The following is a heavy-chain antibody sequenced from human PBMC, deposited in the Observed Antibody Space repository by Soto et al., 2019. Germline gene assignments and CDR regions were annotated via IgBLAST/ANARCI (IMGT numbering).Heavy chain of an antibody. CDR2: IYPGDSHT. D-gene: IGHD6-13*01. J-gene: IGHJ4*02. V-gene: IGHV5-51*01. CDR3: AREPGITASGTGGFDY. Sequence: GESLKISCKGSGYSFTNHWIGWVRQMPEKGLEWMGIIYPGDSHTRYSPSFQGQVTMSADKSISTAYLQWSSLKASDTAMYYCAREPGITASGTGGFDYWGQGTLVTVSS. CDR1: GYSFTNHW.